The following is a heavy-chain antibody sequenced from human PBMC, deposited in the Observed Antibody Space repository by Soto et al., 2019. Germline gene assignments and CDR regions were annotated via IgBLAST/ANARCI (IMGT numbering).Heavy chain of an antibody. Sequence: SETLSLTCTVSGGSISSSSYYWGWIRQPPGKGLEWIGSIYYSGSTYYNPSLKSRVTISVDTSKNQFSLKLSSVTAADTAVYYCATLVPIAAAGEEYYYYYMDVWGKGTTVTVSS. J-gene: IGHJ6*03. D-gene: IGHD6-13*01. CDR1: GGSISSSSYY. CDR2: IYYSGST. CDR3: ATLVPIAAAGEEYYYYYMDV. V-gene: IGHV4-39*01.